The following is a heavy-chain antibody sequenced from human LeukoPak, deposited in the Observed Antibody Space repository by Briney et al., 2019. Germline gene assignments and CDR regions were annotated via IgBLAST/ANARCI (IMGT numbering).Heavy chain of an antibody. Sequence: SETLSLTCGVSGVPFSNYYWSWVRQSPTQGLEWIGEINHRGYTNYNPSLKSRVTMSIDTSKNQFSLKLTSVTAADAGVYYCTRAVAGHPDWGQGTLVTVSS. CDR2: INHRGYT. V-gene: IGHV4-34*01. D-gene: IGHD6-19*01. CDR3: TRAVAGHPD. CDR1: GVPFSNYY. J-gene: IGHJ4*02.